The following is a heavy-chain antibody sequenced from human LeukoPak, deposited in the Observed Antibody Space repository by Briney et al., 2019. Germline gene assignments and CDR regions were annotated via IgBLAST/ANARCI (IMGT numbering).Heavy chain of an antibody. V-gene: IGHV3-30-3*02. CDR1: GFTFSSYA. Sequence: GGSLRLSCAASGFTFSSYAMHWVRQAPGKGLEWVAVISYDGSNKYYADSVKGRFTISRDNSKNTLYLQMNSLRAEDTAVYYCAKTWLVRGVIGSYYYYGMDVWGQGTTVTVSS. D-gene: IGHD3-10*01. CDR2: ISYDGSNK. J-gene: IGHJ6*02. CDR3: AKTWLVRGVIGSYYYYGMDV.